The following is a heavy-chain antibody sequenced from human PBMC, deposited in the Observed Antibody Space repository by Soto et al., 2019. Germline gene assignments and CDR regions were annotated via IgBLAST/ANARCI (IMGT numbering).Heavy chain of an antibody. CDR3: ARMSVVGTGMDV. CDR1: GGTFSSYT. V-gene: IGHV1-69*02. D-gene: IGHD6-19*01. CDR2: IIPILGIA. J-gene: IGHJ6*02. Sequence: QVQLVQSGAEVKKPGSSVKVSCKASGGTFSSYTISWVRQAPGQGLEWMGRIIPILGIANYAQKFQGRVTITADKSTSTAYMELSSLRSEDTAVYYCARMSVVGTGMDVWGQGTTVTVSS.